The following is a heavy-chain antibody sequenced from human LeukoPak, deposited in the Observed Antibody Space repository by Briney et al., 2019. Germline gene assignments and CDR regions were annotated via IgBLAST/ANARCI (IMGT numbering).Heavy chain of an antibody. V-gene: IGHV1-2*02. CDR3: ARDVEITIFGVGDRGY. CDR1: GYTFTGYY. J-gene: IGHJ4*02. Sequence: ASVKVSCKASGYTFTGYYMHWVRQAPGQGLEWMGLINPNSGGTNYAQKFQGRVTMTRYTSISTAYMELSRLRSDDTAVYYCARDVEITIFGVGDRGYWGQGTLVTVSS. D-gene: IGHD3-3*01. CDR2: INPNSGGT.